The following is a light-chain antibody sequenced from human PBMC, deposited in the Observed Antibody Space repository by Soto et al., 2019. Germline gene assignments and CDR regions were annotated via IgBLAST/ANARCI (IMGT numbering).Light chain of an antibody. V-gene: IGKV4-1*01. Sequence: DIVMTQSPDSLAVSLGERATINCKSSQSVLDSSNNKNYLAWYQQQPGQTPKLLIYWASTRESGVPDRFSGSGSGTYFTLTISSLQAEDVAVYYCQQYYSPPHTFGQGTKLEIK. CDR1: QSVLDSSNNKNY. CDR2: WAS. J-gene: IGKJ2*01. CDR3: QQYYSPPHT.